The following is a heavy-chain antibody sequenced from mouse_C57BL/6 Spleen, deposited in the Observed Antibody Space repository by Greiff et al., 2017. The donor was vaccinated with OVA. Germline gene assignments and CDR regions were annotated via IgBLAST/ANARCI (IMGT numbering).Heavy chain of an antibody. CDR1: GYTFTDYE. J-gene: IGHJ3*01. Sequence: VQLQQSGAELVRPGASVTLSCKASGYTFTDYEMHWVKQTPVHGLEWIGAIDPETGGTAYNQKFKGKAILTADKSSSTAYMELRSLTSEDSAIYYYTRGDSSSWFAYWGQGALVTVSA. CDR2: IDPETGGT. D-gene: IGHD2-12*01. V-gene: IGHV1-15*01. CDR3: TRGDSSSWFAY.